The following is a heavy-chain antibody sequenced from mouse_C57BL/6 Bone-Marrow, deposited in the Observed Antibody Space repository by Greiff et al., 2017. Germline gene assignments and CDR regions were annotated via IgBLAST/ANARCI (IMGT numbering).Heavy chain of an antibody. D-gene: IGHD1-1*01. CDR2: INPNNGGT. V-gene: IGHV1-18*01. J-gene: IGHJ4*01. Sequence: VQLQQSGPELVKPGASVKIPCKASGYTFTDYNMDWVKQSHGKSLEWIGDINPNNGGTIYNQKFKGKATLTVDKSSSTAYMELRSLTSEDTAVYYCARGWIYYYGSSPYYYAMDYWGQGTSVTVSS. CDR3: ARGWIYYYGSSPYYYAMDY. CDR1: GYTFTDYN.